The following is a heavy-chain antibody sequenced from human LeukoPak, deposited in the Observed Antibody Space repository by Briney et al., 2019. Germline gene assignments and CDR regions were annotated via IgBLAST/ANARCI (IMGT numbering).Heavy chain of an antibody. CDR3: ARGLLPDYGFDY. J-gene: IGHJ4*02. Sequence: ASVTVSCKASGYTFTSYGISWVRQAPGQGLEWMGWISGYDGNTNYAQKLQGRVTMTTDTSTSTAYMELRSLRSDDTAVYYCARGLLPDYGFDYWGQGTLVTVSS. CDR1: GYTFTSYG. V-gene: IGHV1-18*01. CDR2: ISGYDGNT. D-gene: IGHD4-17*01.